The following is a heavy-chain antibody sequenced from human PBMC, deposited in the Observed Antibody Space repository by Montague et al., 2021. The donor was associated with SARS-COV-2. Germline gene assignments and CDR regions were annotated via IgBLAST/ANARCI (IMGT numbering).Heavy chain of an antibody. CDR2: IYYTGTT. CDR1: GDSVKTNLYY. D-gene: IGHD2-15*01. J-gene: IGHJ4*02. V-gene: IGHV4-39*01. Sequence: SETLSLTCTVSGDSVKTNLYYWGWIRQPPGKGPEWIGNIYYTGTTYYNPSLKSRVTMSVDTSKNQFSLKLTSVTAADTAVYYCANADRCSSGSCYSPFDSWGQGFLVTVSS. CDR3: ANADRCSSGSCYSPFDS.